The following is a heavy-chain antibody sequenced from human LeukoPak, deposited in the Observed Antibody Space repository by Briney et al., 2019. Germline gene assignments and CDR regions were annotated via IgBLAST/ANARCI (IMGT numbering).Heavy chain of an antibody. Sequence: SETLSLTCTVSGDSISSGDYYWSWIRQPPGKGLEWIGNIYYSGSTYYNPSLKSRVTVSVDTSKNQFSLKPSSVTAADTAVYYCARADIVVVPAAMAQFDPWGQGTLVTVSS. D-gene: IGHD2-2*01. CDR1: GDSISSGDYY. V-gene: IGHV4-30-4*08. CDR2: IYYSGST. J-gene: IGHJ5*02. CDR3: ARADIVVVPAAMAQFDP.